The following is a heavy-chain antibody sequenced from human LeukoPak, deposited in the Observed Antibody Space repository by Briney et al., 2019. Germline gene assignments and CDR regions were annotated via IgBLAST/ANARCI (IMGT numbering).Heavy chain of an antibody. J-gene: IGHJ5*02. D-gene: IGHD3-9*01. CDR3: AKDPIDILIGNWFDP. V-gene: IGHV3-23*01. CDR2: ISGSGGST. Sequence: GGSLRLSCAASGFTFSSYAMSWVRQAPGKVLEWVSAISGSGGSTYYADSVKGRFTISRDNSKNTLYLQMNSLRAEDTAVYYCAKDPIDILIGNWFDPWGQGTLVTVSS. CDR1: GFTFSSYA.